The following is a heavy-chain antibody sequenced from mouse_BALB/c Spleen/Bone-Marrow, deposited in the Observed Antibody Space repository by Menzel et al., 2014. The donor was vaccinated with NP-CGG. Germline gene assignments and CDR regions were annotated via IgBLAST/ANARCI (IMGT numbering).Heavy chain of an antibody. CDR2: INPSTGYT. CDR1: GYTFTSYW. Sequence: VHLVESGAELAKPGASVKMSCKASGYTFTSYWMHWVKQRPGQGLEWIGYINPSTGYTEYNQKFKDKATSTADKSSSTAYMQLSSLTSEDSAVYYCARWGDDGTFDYWGQGTTLTVSS. D-gene: IGHD2-12*01. J-gene: IGHJ2*01. CDR3: ARWGDDGTFDY. V-gene: IGHV1-7*01.